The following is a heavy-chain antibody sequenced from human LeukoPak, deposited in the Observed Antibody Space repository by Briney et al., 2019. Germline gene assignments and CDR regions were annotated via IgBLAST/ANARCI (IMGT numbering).Heavy chain of an antibody. CDR3: ARHEVVEMATILDY. CDR2: INHSGST. CDR1: GGSFSGYY. D-gene: IGHD5-24*01. J-gene: IGHJ4*02. V-gene: IGHV4-34*01. Sequence: SETLSLTCAVYGGSFSGYYWSWIRQPPGKGLEWIGEINHSGSTNYNPSLKSRVTISVDTSKNQFSLKLSSVTAADTAVYYCARHEVVEMATILDYWGQGTLVTVSS.